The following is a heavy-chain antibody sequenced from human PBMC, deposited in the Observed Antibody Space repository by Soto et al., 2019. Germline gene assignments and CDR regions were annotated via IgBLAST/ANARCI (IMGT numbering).Heavy chain of an antibody. Sequence: AAVKVSCKASGYTFTSYDSNWVRQATGQGLEWMGGMNPNSGNTGYAQKFQGRVTMTRNSPISTAYMELSSLRAEDAAGYYCARAKPNYVFWSGYRTRHDAFDIWGQGTMVTVSS. CDR3: ARAKPNYVFWSGYRTRHDAFDI. V-gene: IGHV1-8*01. CDR2: MNPNSGNT. J-gene: IGHJ3*02. D-gene: IGHD3-3*01. CDR1: GYTFTSYD.